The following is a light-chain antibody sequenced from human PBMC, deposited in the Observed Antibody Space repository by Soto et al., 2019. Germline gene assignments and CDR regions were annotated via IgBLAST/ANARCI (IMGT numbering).Light chain of an antibody. Sequence: QSALTQPRSVSGPPGQSVTISCTGTSNDVGGYDYVSWYQQHPGKAPKLIIYDVSKRPSGVPDRFSGSKSGNTASLTSSGLQAEDEADYYCCSYAGTYSYVFGTETKVTVL. CDR2: DVS. CDR1: SNDVGGYDY. CDR3: CSYAGTYSYV. J-gene: IGLJ1*01. V-gene: IGLV2-11*01.